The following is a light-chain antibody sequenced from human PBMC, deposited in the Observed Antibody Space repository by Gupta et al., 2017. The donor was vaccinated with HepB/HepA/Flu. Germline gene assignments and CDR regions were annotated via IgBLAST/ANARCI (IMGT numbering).Light chain of an antibody. CDR1: QSVTSK. J-gene: IGKJ1*01. Sequence: EIVMTQSPATLSVSSGERVTPPCRARQSVTSKLAWYQQKPGQAPSLLLYDASSRAAGIPASFSGSCSGTEFTLTFTSLHSDDFAIYYCQQYKNWPWTCGQGTKVEIK. V-gene: IGKV3-15*01. CDR3: QQYKNWPWT. CDR2: DAS.